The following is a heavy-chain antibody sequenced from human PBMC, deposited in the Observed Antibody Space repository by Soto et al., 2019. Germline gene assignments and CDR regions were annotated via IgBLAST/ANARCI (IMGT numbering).Heavy chain of an antibody. J-gene: IGHJ4*02. Sequence: EAPLLESGGQLVQPGGSLRLSCAASGFTFSTYTMNWVRQAPGKGLEWVAGIFPGGSTYYANSVKGRFTISRDHSQSSVFLQMSSLRDEDTAVYYCAKVRQPDGFWTFDLLGQGTLVTVSS. CDR3: AKVRQPDGFWTFDL. V-gene: IGHV3-23*03. CDR2: IFPGGST. D-gene: IGHD3-3*01. CDR1: GFTFSTYT.